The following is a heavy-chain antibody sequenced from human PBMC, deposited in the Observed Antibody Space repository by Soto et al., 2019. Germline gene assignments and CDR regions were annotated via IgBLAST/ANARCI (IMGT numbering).Heavy chain of an antibody. D-gene: IGHD3-22*01. CDR2: INPNNGYT. CDR3: ARPQITRYYYDSIGYYHDAFDI. CDR1: RYNFTSYY. V-gene: IGHV1-2*02. Sequence: GASVKVSCKTSRYNFTSYYIHWVRQAPGQGLEWMGWINPNNGYTKYTQKLQGRVTMTRDTSISTAYMELSRLRPDDTAVYYCARPQITRYYYDSIGYYHDAFDIWGQGAMVTVSS. J-gene: IGHJ3*02.